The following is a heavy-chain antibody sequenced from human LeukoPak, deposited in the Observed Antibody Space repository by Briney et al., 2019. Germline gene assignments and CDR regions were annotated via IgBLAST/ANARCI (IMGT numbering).Heavy chain of an antibody. CDR3: ARSERSSSSSDY. D-gene: IGHD6-6*01. V-gene: IGHV3-21*01. CDR2: ISSSSTHI. CDR1: GFTLSSYS. J-gene: IGHJ4*02. Sequence: PGGSLRLSCAASGFTLSSYSMNWVRQAPGKGLEWVSYISSSSTHIYYADSVKGRFTISRDNARNSLYLQMNSLRAEDTAIYYCARSERSSSSSDYWGQGTLVSVCS.